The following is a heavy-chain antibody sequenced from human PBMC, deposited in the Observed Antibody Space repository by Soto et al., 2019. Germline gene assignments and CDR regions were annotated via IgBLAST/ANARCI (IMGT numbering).Heavy chain of an antibody. Sequence: QVQLVESGGGLVKPGGSLRLSCAASGFTFSDYYMSWIRQAPGKGLEWVSYISSSSSYTNYADSVKGRFTISRDNAKNSLYLQMISLIAEDTAVYYCAREGKFSSANYPLPCYWGQGTLVTVSS. CDR3: AREGKFSSANYPLPCY. D-gene: IGHD6-19*01. V-gene: IGHV3-11*05. CDR2: ISSSSSYT. CDR1: GFTFSDYY. J-gene: IGHJ4*02.